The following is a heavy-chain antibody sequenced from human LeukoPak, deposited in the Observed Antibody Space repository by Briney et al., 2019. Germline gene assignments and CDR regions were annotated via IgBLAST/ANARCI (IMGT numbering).Heavy chain of an antibody. CDR1: GFTFSSYW. D-gene: IGHD3-3*01. CDR2: IKQDVSEK. V-gene: IGHV3-7*01. J-gene: IGHJ4*02. CDR3: ARDPGITIFGVVY. Sequence: GGSLRLSCAASGFTFSSYWMSWVRQAPGKGLEWVANIKQDVSEKYYVDSVKGRFTISRDNAKNSLYLQMNSLRAEDTAVYYCARDPGITIFGVVYWGQGTLVTVSS.